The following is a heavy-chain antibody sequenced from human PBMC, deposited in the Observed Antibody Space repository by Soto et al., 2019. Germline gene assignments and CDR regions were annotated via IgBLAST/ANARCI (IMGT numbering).Heavy chain of an antibody. CDR3: ARDQDSDNYVYAGSQEPYGMDV. CDR1: GGTFSSDL. Sequence: GASVKVSCKASGGTFSSDLISWVRQAPGQGLERLGGTVARFGSANFAQKFQCRVTITADSFTSTVYMELSSLTSEDTATYYCARDQDSDNYVYAGSQEPYGMDVWGQGTTVTVSS. V-gene: IGHV1-69*06. J-gene: IGHJ6*02. CDR2: TVARFGSA. D-gene: IGHD3-16*01.